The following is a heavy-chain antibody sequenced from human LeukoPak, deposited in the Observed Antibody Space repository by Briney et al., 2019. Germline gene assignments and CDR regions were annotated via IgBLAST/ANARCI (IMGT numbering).Heavy chain of an antibody. CDR2: ISGSGAST. V-gene: IGHV3-23*01. D-gene: IGHD6-19*01. J-gene: IGHJ1*01. CDR3: AKVAGAEYFQH. Sequence: WFSAISGSGASTYYAHSVKGLFTISRENSKKRLYLQMNSLRAEDTAVYYCAKVAGAEYFQHWGQGTLVTVSS.